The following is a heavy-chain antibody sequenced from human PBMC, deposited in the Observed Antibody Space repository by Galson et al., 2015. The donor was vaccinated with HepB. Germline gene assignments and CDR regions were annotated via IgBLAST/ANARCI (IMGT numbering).Heavy chain of an antibody. CDR3: ARHSLPRPGYSGYDGFDY. CDR1: GYSFTSYW. Sequence: QSGAEVKKPGESLKISCKGSGYSFTSYWIGWVRQMPGKGLEWMGIIYPGDSDTRYSPSFQGQVTISADKSISTAYLQWSSLKASDTAMYYCARHSLPRPGYSGYDGFDYWGQETLVTVSS. J-gene: IGHJ4*02. D-gene: IGHD5-12*01. CDR2: IYPGDSDT. V-gene: IGHV5-51*01.